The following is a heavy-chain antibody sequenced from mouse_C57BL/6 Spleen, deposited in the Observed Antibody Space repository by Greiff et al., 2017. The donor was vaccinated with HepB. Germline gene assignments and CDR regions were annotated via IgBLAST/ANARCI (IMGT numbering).Heavy chain of an antibody. CDR1: GFTFSSYA. CDR3: ARDPPIYYDYHWYFDV. Sequence: EVQGVESGGGLVKPGGSLKLSCAASGFTFSSYAMSWVRQTPEKRLEWVATISDGGSYTYYPDNVKGRFTISRDNAKNNLYLQMSHLKSEDTAMYYCARDPPIYYDYHWYFDVWGTGTTVTVSS. J-gene: IGHJ1*03. D-gene: IGHD2-4*01. CDR2: ISDGGSYT. V-gene: IGHV5-4*01.